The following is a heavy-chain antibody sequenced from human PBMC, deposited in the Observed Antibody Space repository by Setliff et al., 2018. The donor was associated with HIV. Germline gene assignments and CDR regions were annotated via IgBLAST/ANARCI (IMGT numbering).Heavy chain of an antibody. CDR2: IKSKTDGGTT. J-gene: IGHJ3*02. CDR3: TTGKQWLPLPDI. Sequence: GGSLRLSCAASGVTFSNAWMNWVRQTPGEGLEWVGRIKSKTDGGTTDYAAPVKGRFTISRDDSKNTLYLQMNSLKTEDTAVYYCTTGKQWLPLPDIWGQGTMVTVSS. CDR1: GVTFSNAW. V-gene: IGHV3-15*07. D-gene: IGHD6-19*01.